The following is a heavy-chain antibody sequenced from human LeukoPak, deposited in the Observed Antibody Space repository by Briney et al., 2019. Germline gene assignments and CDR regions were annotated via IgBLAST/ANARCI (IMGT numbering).Heavy chain of an antibody. Sequence: SETLSLTCAVSGGSISSGGYSWSWIRQPPGKGLEWIGYIYYSGGTYYNPSLKSRVTISVDTSKNQFSLKLSSVTAADTAVYYCARVEVYYDSSGQGAYYFDYWGQGTLVTVSS. CDR3: ARVEVYYDSSGQGAYYFDY. V-gene: IGHV4-61*08. CDR1: GGSISSGGYS. CDR2: IYYSGGT. J-gene: IGHJ4*02. D-gene: IGHD3-22*01.